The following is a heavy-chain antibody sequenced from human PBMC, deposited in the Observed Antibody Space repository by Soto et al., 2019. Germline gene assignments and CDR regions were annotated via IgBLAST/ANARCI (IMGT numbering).Heavy chain of an antibody. J-gene: IGHJ5*02. Sequence: SETLSLTCTVSGGSISSGDYYWSWIRQPPGKGLEWIGYIYYSGSTYYNPSLKSRVTISVDTSKNQFSLKLNSVTAADTAVYYCARVGNSVWFGESLRWFDPWGQGTLVTVSS. CDR2: IYYSGST. CDR3: ARVGNSVWFGESLRWFDP. V-gene: IGHV4-30-4*01. CDR1: GGSISSGDYY. D-gene: IGHD3-10*01.